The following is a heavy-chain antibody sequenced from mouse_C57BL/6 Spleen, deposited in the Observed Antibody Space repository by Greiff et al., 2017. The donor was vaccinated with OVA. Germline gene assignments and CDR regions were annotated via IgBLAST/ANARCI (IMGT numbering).Heavy chain of an antibody. CDR1: GFTFSSYA. D-gene: IGHD1-1*01. CDR3: TRGHYYGNAMDY. V-gene: IGHV5-9-1*02. Sequence: EVKVMESGEGLVKPGGSLKLSCAASGFTFSSYAMSWVRQTPEKRLEWVAYISSGGDYIYYADTVKGRFTISRDNARNTLYLQMSSLKSEDTAMYYCTRGHYYGNAMDYWGQGTSVTVSS. J-gene: IGHJ4*01. CDR2: ISSGGDYI.